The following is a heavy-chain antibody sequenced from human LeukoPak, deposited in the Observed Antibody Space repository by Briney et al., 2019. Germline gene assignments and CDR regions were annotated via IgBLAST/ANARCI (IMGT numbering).Heavy chain of an antibody. CDR1: GFIFSTYS. CDR3: ARDYYGSGNSSYYYYGLDV. Sequence: GGSLRLSCVASGFIFSTYSMNWVRQAPGKELEWVSSISSTSSYIYYADSLKGRFTISRDNAKNSLFLQMNSLRTEDTAVYYCARDYYGSGNSSYYYYGLDVWGTGTTVTVSS. CDR2: ISSTSSYI. V-gene: IGHV3-21*01. J-gene: IGHJ6*04. D-gene: IGHD3-10*01.